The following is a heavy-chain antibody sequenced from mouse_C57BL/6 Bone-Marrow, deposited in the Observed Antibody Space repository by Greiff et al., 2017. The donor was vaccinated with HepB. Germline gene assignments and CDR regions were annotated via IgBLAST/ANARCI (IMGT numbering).Heavy chain of an antibody. CDR1: GYTFTSYG. Sequence: QVQLQESGAELARPGASVKLSCKASGYTFTSYGISWVKQRTGQGLEWIGEIYPRSGNTYYNEKFKGKATLTADNSSSTAYMELRSLTSEDSAVYFCARDFHYYGSLDYWGQGTTLTVSS. V-gene: IGHV1-81*01. CDR2: IYPRSGNT. CDR3: ARDFHYYGSLDY. J-gene: IGHJ2*01. D-gene: IGHD1-1*01.